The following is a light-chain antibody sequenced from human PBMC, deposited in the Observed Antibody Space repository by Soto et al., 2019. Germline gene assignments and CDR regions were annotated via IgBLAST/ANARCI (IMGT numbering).Light chain of an antibody. CDR2: DAS. V-gene: IGKV1-5*01. J-gene: IGKJ1*01. CDR3: QHYNSYSEA. CDR1: QSISSW. Sequence: LQVAQYPFTLFASLGDLVRNTLPASQSISSWLAWYQQKPGKAPKLLIYDASSLESGVPSRFSGSGSGTEFTLTISSLQPDDFATYYCQHYNSYSEAFGQGTKVDIK.